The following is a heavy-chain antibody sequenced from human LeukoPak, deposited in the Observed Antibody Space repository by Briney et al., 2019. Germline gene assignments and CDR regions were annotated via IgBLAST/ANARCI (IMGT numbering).Heavy chain of an antibody. J-gene: IGHJ4*02. CDR1: GYTFTGHY. V-gene: IGHV1-69*13. CDR3: ARGVSYYFDY. CDR2: IIPIFGTA. Sequence: SVKVSCKASGYTFTGHYLHWVRQAPGQGLEWMGGIIPIFGTANYAQKFQGRVTITADESTSTAYMELSSLRSEDTAVYYCARGVSYYFDYWGQGTLVTVSS.